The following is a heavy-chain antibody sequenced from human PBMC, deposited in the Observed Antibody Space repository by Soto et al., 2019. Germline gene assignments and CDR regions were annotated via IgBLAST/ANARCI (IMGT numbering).Heavy chain of an antibody. J-gene: IGHJ4*02. D-gene: IGHD2-15*01. CDR2: INAGNGNT. CDR1: GYTFTSYA. V-gene: IGHV1-3*01. Sequence: ASVKVSCKASGYTFTSYAMHWVRQAPGQRLEWMGWINAGNGNTKYSQKFQGRVTITRDTSASTAYMELSSLRSEDTAVYYCARDLSGCSGGSCYSDRFDYWGQGTLVTVSS. CDR3: ARDLSGCSGGSCYSDRFDY.